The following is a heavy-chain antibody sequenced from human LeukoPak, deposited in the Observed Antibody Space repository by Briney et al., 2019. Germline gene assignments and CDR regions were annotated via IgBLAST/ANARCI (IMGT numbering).Heavy chain of an antibody. D-gene: IGHD2-15*01. CDR3: ARGYCSGGSCYFNYFDY. CDR1: GFPFSSYW. V-gene: IGHV3-7*01. CDR2: IKQDGSKK. J-gene: IGHJ4*02. Sequence: GGSLRLSCVASGFPFSSYWMTWVRQAPGKGLEWVANIKQDGSKKSYVDSVKGRFTISRDNAKNSLYLQMNSLRAEDTAVYYCARGYCSGGSCYFNYFDYWGQGTLVTVSS.